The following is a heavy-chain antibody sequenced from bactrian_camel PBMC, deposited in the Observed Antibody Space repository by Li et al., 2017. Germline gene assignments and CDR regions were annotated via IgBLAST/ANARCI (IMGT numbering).Heavy chain of an antibody. CDR3: AATQVYSSHGLNDPGAFKY. Sequence: HVQLVESGGGSVQAGGSLRLSCAHSGYPSSRHCMGWFRQAPGKEREGVAAIDSDGSTNYADSVKGRFSISQDNAKNTVYLQMNSLKPEDTAKYYCAATQVYSSHGLNDPGAFKYWGQGTQVTVS. J-gene: IGHJ4*01. V-gene: IGHV3S53*01. CDR1: GYPSSRHC. CDR2: IDSDGST. D-gene: IGHD2*01.